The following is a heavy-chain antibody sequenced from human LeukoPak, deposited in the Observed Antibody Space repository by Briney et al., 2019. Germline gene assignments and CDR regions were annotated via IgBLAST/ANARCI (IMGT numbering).Heavy chain of an antibody. CDR1: GGSISSYY. Sequence: SETLSLTCTVSGGSISSYYWSWIRQPAGKGLEWIGRIYTSGSTNYNPSLKSRVTMSVDTSKNQFSLKLSSVTAADTAVYYCVRDGYSPGSSDEYFQHWGQGTLVTVSS. CDR2: IYTSGST. CDR3: VRDGYSPGSSDEYFQH. J-gene: IGHJ1*01. D-gene: IGHD5-24*01. V-gene: IGHV4-4*07.